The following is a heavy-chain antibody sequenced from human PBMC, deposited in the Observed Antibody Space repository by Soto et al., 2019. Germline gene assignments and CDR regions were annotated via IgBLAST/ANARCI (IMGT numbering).Heavy chain of an antibody. CDR1: GGSFSSYY. Sequence: PSETLSLTCSVSGGSFSSYYWSWIRQPPGKGLEWIGRISYSGSTDYNPSLRSRVTMLVDTSKTQFSLKLSSVTAADTAVYYCVRGPRRSCSGISCYELDFWGQGTQVTVSS. J-gene: IGHJ4*02. CDR3: VRGPRRSCSGISCYELDF. V-gene: IGHV4-59*01. D-gene: IGHD2-15*01. CDR2: ISYSGST.